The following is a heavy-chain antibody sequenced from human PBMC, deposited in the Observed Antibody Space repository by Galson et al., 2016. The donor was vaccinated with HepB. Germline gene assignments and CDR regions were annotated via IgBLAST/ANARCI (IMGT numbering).Heavy chain of an antibody. CDR2: ISSSSSSI. D-gene: IGHD5-18*01. Sequence: SLRLSCAASGFTFSSYTMNWVRQAPGKGLEWVSYISSSSSSIYYADSVKGRFTISRDNAKNTLYLQMNSLRTEDTAVYYCAKGYGPWDYWGQGTLVTVSS. CDR3: AKGYGPWDY. CDR1: GFTFSSYT. J-gene: IGHJ4*02. V-gene: IGHV3-48*01.